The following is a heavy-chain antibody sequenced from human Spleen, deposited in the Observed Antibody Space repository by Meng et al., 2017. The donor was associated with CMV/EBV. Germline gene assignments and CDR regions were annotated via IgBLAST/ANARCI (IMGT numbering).Heavy chain of an antibody. CDR2: IGTAGDT. J-gene: IGHJ4*02. V-gene: IGHV3-13*01. CDR3: AKVANFWSGYSDY. CDR1: GFIFSSYD. Sequence: GESLKISCAASGFIFSSYDMHWVRQATGKGLEWVSGIGTAGDTYYPGSVKGRFTISRENANNSLYLQMNSLRAEDTAVYYCAKVANFWSGYSDYWGQGTLVTVSS. D-gene: IGHD3-3*01.